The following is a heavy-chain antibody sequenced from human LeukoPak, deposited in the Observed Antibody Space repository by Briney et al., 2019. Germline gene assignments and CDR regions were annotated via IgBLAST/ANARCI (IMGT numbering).Heavy chain of an antibody. J-gene: IGHJ4*02. Sequence: GGSLRLSCAASGFTFSSYAMSWVRHAPGEGLEWVSAISDSGGTTYYADSVKGRFTISRDNSKNTLYLQMNSLRGEDTAVYYCARVRGYYGSGDYWGQGTLVTVSS. CDR1: GFTFSSYA. D-gene: IGHD3-10*01. CDR2: ISDSGGTT. CDR3: ARVRGYYGSGDY. V-gene: IGHV3-23*01.